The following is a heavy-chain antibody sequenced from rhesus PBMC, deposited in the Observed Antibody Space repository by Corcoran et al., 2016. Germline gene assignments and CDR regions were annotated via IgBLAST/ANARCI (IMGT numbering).Heavy chain of an antibody. CDR1: GGSISGYYY. V-gene: IGHV4-143*01. Sequence: QVQLQESGPGRVKPSATLPLTCTVSGGSISGYYYWSWTRQPPWKGLEWSGGIYGNSASTYYNPSLKRRVTMSKDTSKNQVSLKLNSVTAADPAVYYCAREAAGTRSDRFDVWGAGVLVSVSS. CDR3: AREAAGTRSDRFDV. CDR2: IYGNSAST. D-gene: IGHD6-25*01. J-gene: IGHJ5-1*01.